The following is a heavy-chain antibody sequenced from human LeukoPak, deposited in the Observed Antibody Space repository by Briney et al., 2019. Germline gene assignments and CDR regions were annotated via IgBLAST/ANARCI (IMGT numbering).Heavy chain of an antibody. V-gene: IGHV3-48*01. CDR3: ARGGETGDRFLYYYYYMDV. CDR2: ISSSSSTI. D-gene: IGHD7-27*01. Sequence: GGSLRLSCAASGLTFSSYSMNWVRQAPGKGLEWVSYISSSSSTIYYADSVKGRFTISRDNAKNSLYLQMNSLRAEDTAVYYCARGGETGDRFLYYYYYMDVWGKGTTVTVSS. CDR1: GLTFSSYS. J-gene: IGHJ6*03.